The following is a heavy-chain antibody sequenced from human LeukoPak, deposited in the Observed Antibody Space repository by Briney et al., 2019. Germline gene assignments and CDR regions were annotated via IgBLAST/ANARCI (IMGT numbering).Heavy chain of an antibody. V-gene: IGHV4-30-4*07. CDR3: ARGNYLDAFDI. D-gene: IGHD5-24*01. CDR1: GGSFSGYS. CDR2: IYYSGST. J-gene: IGHJ3*02. Sequence: SETLSLTCAVYGGSFSGYSWSWIRQPPGKGLEWIGYIYYSGSTYYSPSLKSRVTISVDTSKNQFSLKLSSVTAADTAVYYCARGNYLDAFDIWGQGTMVTVSS.